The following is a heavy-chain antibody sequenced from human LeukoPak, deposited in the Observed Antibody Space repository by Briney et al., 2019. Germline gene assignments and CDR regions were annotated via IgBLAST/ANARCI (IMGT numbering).Heavy chain of an antibody. CDR1: GGSISSYY. V-gene: IGHV4-59*01. CDR3: ARVGDHRTFDY. Sequence: SETLSLTCTVSGGSISSYYWSWIRQPPGKGLEWIGHIYYGGSTNYNPSLKSRVTISVDTSKNQFSLKLSSVTAADTAVYYCARVGDHRTFDYWGQGTLVTVSS. D-gene: IGHD4-17*01. J-gene: IGHJ4*02. CDR2: IYYGGST.